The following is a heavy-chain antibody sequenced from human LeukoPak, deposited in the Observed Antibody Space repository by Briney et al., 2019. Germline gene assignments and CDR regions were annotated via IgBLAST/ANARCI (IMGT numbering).Heavy chain of an antibody. CDR3: ARDVFRYCSGGSCYLRWFDP. CDR1: GYTFTSYG. Sequence: ASVKVSCKASGYTFTSYGISWVRRAPGQGLEWMGWISAYNGNTNYAQKLQGRVTMTTDTSTSTAYMELRSLRSDDTAVYYCARDVFRYCSGGSCYLRWFDPWGQGTLVTVSS. V-gene: IGHV1-18*01. CDR2: ISAYNGNT. J-gene: IGHJ5*02. D-gene: IGHD2-15*01.